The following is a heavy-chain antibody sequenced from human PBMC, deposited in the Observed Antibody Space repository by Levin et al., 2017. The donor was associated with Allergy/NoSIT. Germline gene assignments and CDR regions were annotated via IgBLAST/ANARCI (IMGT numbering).Heavy chain of an antibody. CDR3: ARATNWNPIYYYYYRDV. Sequence: GGSLRLSCAASGFTFSNYWMTWVRQAPGKGLEWVANIRQDGREKYYVESVKGRFTISRDNAKNSLYLQMNRLRGDDTAVYYCARATNWNPIYYYYYRDVWGKGTTLTVSS. D-gene: IGHD1-1*01. V-gene: IGHV3-7*03. J-gene: IGHJ6*03. CDR1: GFTFSNYW. CDR2: IRQDGREK.